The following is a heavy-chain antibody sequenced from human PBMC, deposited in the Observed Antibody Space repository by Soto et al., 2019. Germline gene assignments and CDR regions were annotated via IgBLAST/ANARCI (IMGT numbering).Heavy chain of an antibody. CDR2: IRSKAYGGTT. CDR1: GFTFGDYA. Sequence: GGSLRLSCTASGFTFGDYAMSWFRQAPGKGLEWVGFIRSKAYGGTTEYAASVKGRFTISRDDSKSIAYLQMNSLKTEDTAVYYCTRDSQIWSGYYFDAFDIWGQGTMVTVSS. J-gene: IGHJ3*02. D-gene: IGHD3-3*01. CDR3: TRDSQIWSGYYFDAFDI. V-gene: IGHV3-49*03.